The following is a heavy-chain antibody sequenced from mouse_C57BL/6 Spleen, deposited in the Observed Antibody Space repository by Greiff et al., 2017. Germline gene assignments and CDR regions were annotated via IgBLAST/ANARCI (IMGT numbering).Heavy chain of an antibody. V-gene: IGHV1-55*01. CDR3: ARGYSNYGGFPY. J-gene: IGHJ3*01. CDR1: GYTFTSYW. CDR2: IYPGSGST. D-gene: IGHD2-5*01. Sequence: QVQLQQPGAELVKPGASVKMSCKASGYTFTSYWITWVKQRPGQGLEWIGDIYPGSGSTNYNEKFKSKATLTVDTSSSTAYMQLSSLTSEDSAVYYCARGYSNYGGFPYWGQGTLVTVSA.